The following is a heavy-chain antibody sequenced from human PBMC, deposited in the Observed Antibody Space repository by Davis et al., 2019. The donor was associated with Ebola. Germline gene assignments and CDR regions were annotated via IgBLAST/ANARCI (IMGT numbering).Heavy chain of an antibody. CDR1: GDSVSSNSAA. CDR2: TYYRSKWYN. J-gene: IGHJ6*04. V-gene: IGHV6-1*01. CDR3: ARDRDIVVVPAAMWGGYYYGMDV. D-gene: IGHD2-2*01. Sequence: SETLSLTCAISGDSVSSNSAAWNWIRQSPSRGLEWLGRTYYRSKWYNDYAVSVKSRITINPDTSKNQFSLQLNSVTPEDTAVYYCARDRDIVVVPAAMWGGYYYGMDVWGKGTTVTVSS.